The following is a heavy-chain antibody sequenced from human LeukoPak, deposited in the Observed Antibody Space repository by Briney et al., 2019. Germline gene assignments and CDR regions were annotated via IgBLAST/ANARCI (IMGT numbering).Heavy chain of an antibody. Sequence: PGGSLILSCAASGFTFSSYAMHWVRQAPGKGLEWVAVISYDGSNKYYADSVKGRFTISRDNSKNTLYLQMNSLRAEDTAVYYCAREEDTNFDYWGQGTLVTVSS. V-gene: IGHV3-30*04. CDR2: ISYDGSNK. D-gene: IGHD5-18*01. CDR1: GFTFSSYA. CDR3: AREEDTNFDY. J-gene: IGHJ4*02.